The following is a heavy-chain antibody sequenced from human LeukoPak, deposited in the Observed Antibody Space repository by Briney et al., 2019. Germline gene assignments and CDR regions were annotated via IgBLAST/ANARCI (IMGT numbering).Heavy chain of an antibody. V-gene: IGHV1-69*13. CDR1: GGTFSSYA. CDR3: AREMPPGYCSSTSCYAPDYYYGMDV. J-gene: IGHJ6*02. CDR2: IIPIFGTA. D-gene: IGHD2-2*01. Sequence: ASVKVSCKASGGTFSSYAISWVRQAPGQGLEWMGGIIPIFGTANYAQKFQGRVTITADESTSTAYMELSSLRSEDTAVYYCAREMPPGYCSSTSCYAPDYYYGMDVWGQGTTVTVSS.